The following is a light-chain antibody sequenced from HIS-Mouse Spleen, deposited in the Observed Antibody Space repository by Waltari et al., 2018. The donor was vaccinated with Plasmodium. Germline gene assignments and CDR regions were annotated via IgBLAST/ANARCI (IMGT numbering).Light chain of an antibody. CDR3: SSYTSSSTLV. CDR2: DVS. V-gene: IGLV2-14*03. J-gene: IGLJ2*01. CDR1: RSDVGGYND. Sequence: QSALTQPASVSGSPGQSITISCTGTRSDVGGYNDVSWYQQHPDQAPKLIIYDVSNRPSGVSNRFSGSKSGNTASLTISGLQAEDEADYYCSSYTSSSTLVFGGGTKLTVL.